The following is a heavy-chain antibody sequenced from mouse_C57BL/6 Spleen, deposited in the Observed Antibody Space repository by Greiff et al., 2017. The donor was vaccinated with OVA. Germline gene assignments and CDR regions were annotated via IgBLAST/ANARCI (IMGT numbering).Heavy chain of an antibody. D-gene: IGHD1-1*01. CDR1: GYTFTSYW. J-gene: IGHJ1*03. CDR2: IDPYSGGT. V-gene: IGHV1-72*01. CDR3: AVITTVVADWYCDV. Sequence: VQLQQPGAELVKPGASVKLSCKASGYTFTSYWMHWVKQRPGRGLEWIGRIDPYSGGTKYNEKFKSKATLTVDKPSSTAYMQLSSLTSEDASFYYCAVITTVVADWYCDVWGTGTTVTVSS.